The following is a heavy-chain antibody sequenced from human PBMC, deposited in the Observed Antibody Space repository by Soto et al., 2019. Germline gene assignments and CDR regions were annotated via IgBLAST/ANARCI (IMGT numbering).Heavy chain of an antibody. CDR3: ARMAAAMPKNYYYYYYGMDV. CDR2: ISGSGGST. D-gene: IGHD2-2*01. V-gene: IGHV3-23*01. J-gene: IGHJ6*02. Sequence: PGGSLRLSCAASGFTFSSYAMSWVRQAPGKGLEWVSAISGSGGSTYYADSVKGRFTISRDNPKNTLYLQMNSLRAEDTAVYYCARMAAAMPKNYYYYYYGMDVWGQGTTVTVSS. CDR1: GFTFSSYA.